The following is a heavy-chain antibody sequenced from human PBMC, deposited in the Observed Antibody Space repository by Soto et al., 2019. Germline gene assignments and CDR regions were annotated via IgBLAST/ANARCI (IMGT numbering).Heavy chain of an antibody. CDR3: AKDLDTVTTGISAFDI. CDR2: ISYDGNNI. J-gene: IGHJ3*02. V-gene: IGHV3-30*18. CDR1: GFTFRNYG. D-gene: IGHD4-17*01. Sequence: QVQLVESGGGVVQPGRSLRLSCAASGFTFRNYGMHWVRQAPGKGLEWVAVISYDGNNIYYEDSVKGRFTISRDNSKNTLYLQMNSLRAEDTAGYYCAKDLDTVTTGISAFDIWGQGTMVTVSS.